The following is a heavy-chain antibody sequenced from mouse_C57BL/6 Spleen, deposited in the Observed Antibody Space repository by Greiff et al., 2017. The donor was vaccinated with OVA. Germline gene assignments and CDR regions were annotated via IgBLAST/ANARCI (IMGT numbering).Heavy chain of an antibody. CDR1: GYTFTSYW. V-gene: IGHV1-59*01. CDR3: VYSNSSFDY. D-gene: IGHD2-5*01. CDR2: IDPSDSYT. J-gene: IGHJ2*01. Sequence: QVQLKQPGAELVRPGTSVKLSCKASGYTFTSYWMHWVKQRPGQGLEWIGVIDPSDSYTNYNQKFKGKATLTVDTSSSTAYMQLSSLTSEDSAVYYCVYSNSSFDYWGQGTTLTVSS.